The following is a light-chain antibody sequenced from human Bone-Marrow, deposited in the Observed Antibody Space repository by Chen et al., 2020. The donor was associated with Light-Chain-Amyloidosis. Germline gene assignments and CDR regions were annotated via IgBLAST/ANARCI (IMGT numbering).Light chain of an antibody. CDR1: DLPTKY. Sequence: SYELTQPPSVSVSPGQTARITCSGDDLPTKYAYWYQQKPGQAPVLVIHRDTERPSGISGRFSGSSSGTTATLTISGVQAEDEADYHCQSADSSGTYEVIFGGGTNLTVL. CDR2: RDT. J-gene: IGLJ2*01. CDR3: QSADSSGTYEVI. V-gene: IGLV3-25*03.